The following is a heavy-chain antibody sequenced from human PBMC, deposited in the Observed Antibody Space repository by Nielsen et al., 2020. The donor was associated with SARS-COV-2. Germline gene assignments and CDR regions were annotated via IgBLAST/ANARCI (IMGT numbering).Heavy chain of an antibody. J-gene: IGHJ3*01. CDR3: ARAPRGYDFWSGRGAFDV. V-gene: IGHV1-69*13. D-gene: IGHD3-3*01. CDR1: GGTFSSDA. Sequence: SVKVSCKASGGTFSSDAISWVRQAPGQGLEWMGGINPIFGTANYAPKFQGRVTITADESTSTGYMELNSLRSEDTAVFYCARAPRGYDFWSGRGAFDVWGQGTMVSVAS. CDR2: INPIFGTA.